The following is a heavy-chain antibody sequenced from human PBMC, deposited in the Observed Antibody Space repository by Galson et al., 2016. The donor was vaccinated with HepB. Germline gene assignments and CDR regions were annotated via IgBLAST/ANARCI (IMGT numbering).Heavy chain of an antibody. V-gene: IGHV3-33*05. CDR1: GFSFNSLN. Sequence: SLRLSCATSGFSFNSLNMDWVRQAPGEGLEWVAGISFDGSHLYYADSVKGRFTISRDKTKDTPYLQMNSLRGEDTSVYFCVRDLGSGGYFFDHWGQGTLVTVSA. CDR3: VRDLGSGGYFFDH. CDR2: ISFDGSHL. J-gene: IGHJ4*02. D-gene: IGHD6-19*01.